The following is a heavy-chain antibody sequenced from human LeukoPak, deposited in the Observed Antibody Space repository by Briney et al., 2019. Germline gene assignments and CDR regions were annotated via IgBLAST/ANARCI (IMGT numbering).Heavy chain of an antibody. CDR2: SKSKADGETT. D-gene: IGHD4/OR15-4a*01. CDR1: RFTFSNAW. J-gene: IGHJ4*02. CDR3: ARDEPNYAPYDFDY. V-gene: IGHV3-15*01. Sequence: PGGSLRLTCAASRFTFSNAWMNWVRQAPGKGLEWFGRSKSKADGETTDYAAPVEGRFTISRDDSNNMVYLQMNSLKIEDTAVYYCARDEPNYAPYDFDYWGQGTLVTVSS.